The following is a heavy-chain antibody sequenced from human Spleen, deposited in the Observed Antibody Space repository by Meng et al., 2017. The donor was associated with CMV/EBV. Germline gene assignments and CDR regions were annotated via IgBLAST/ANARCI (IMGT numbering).Heavy chain of an antibody. J-gene: IGHJ4*02. D-gene: IGHD3-3*01. CDR3: ARKGWSGANYFDY. CDR1: GGTFSSYA. V-gene: IGHV1-69*05. CDR2: IIPIFGTA. Sequence: KASGGTFSSYAISWGRQAPGQGLEWMGGIIPIFGTANYAQKFQGRVTITTDESTSTAYMELSSLRSEDTAVYYCARKGWSGANYFDYWGQGTLVTVS.